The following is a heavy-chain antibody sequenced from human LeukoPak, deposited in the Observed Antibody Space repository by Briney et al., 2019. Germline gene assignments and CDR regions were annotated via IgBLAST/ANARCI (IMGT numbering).Heavy chain of an antibody. J-gene: IGHJ3*02. CDR3: ARDGYYYDSSYDAFDI. D-gene: IGHD3-22*01. V-gene: IGHV3-30*14. CDR1: GFTFSSYA. Sequence: GRSLRLSCAASGFTFSSYAMHWVRQAPGKGLEWVAVISYDGSNKYYADSVKGRFTISRDNSKNTLYLQMNSLRAEDTAVYYCARDGYYYDSSYDAFDIWGQGTMVTVSS. CDR2: ISYDGSNK.